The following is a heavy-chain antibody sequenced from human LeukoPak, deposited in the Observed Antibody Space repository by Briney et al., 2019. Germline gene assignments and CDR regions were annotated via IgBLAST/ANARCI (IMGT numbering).Heavy chain of an antibody. CDR2: IKQDGSEK. Sequence: PGGSLRLSCAASGFTFSSYWMSWVRQAPGKGLEWVANIKQDGSEKYYVDSVKGRFTISRDNAKNSLYLQMNSLRAEDTAVYYCARDIIAVDIAEYSQHWGQGTLVTVSS. V-gene: IGHV3-7*03. D-gene: IGHD6-19*01. CDR1: GFTFSSYW. CDR3: ARDIIAVDIAEYSQH. J-gene: IGHJ1*01.